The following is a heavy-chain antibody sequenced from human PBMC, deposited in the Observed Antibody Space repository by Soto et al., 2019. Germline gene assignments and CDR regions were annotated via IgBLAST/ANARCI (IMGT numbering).Heavy chain of an antibody. CDR2: ISYDGSNK. CDR1: GFTFRSYG. V-gene: IGHV3-30*18. Sequence: QVQLVESGGGVVQPGRSLRLSCAASGFTFRSYGMHWVRQAPGKGLEWVAVISYDGSNKYYADSVKGRFTISRDNSKNTLYLQMNSLRAEDTAVYYCAKLLLWFGELNPTFDYWGQGTLVTVSS. D-gene: IGHD3-10*01. J-gene: IGHJ4*02. CDR3: AKLLLWFGELNPTFDY.